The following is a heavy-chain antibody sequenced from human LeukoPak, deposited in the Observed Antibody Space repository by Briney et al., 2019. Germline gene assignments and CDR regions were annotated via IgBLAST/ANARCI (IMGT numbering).Heavy chain of an antibody. CDR2: ISGSGGST. CDR1: GFTFSSYA. D-gene: IGHD3-9*01. V-gene: IGHV3-23*01. CDR3: AKVIRGILTGTDY. Sequence: GGSLRLSCAASGFTFSSYAMSWVRQAPGKGLEWVSAISGSGGSTYYADSVKGRFTISRDNSKNMLYLQMNSLRAEDTAVYYCAKVIRGILTGTDYWGQGTLVTVSS. J-gene: IGHJ4*02.